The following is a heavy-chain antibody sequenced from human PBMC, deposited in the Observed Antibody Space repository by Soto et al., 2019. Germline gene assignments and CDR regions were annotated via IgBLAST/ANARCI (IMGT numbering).Heavy chain of an antibody. D-gene: IGHD6-19*01. CDR2: IKQDGSEK. J-gene: IGHJ1*01. CDR1: GFTFSSYW. CDR3: ARDSSGWPGGYFQH. V-gene: IGHV3-7*01. Sequence: EVQLVESGGGLVQPGGSLRLSCAASGFTFSSYWMSWVGQAPGKGLEWVANIKQDGSEKYYVDSVKGRFTISRDNAKNSLYLQMNSLRAEDTAVYYCARDSSGWPGGYFQHWGQGTLVTVSS.